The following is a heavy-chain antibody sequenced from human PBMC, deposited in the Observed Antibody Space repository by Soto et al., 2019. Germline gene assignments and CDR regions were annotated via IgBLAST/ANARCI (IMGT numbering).Heavy chain of an antibody. CDR2: IYHSGST. Sequence: SETLSLTCAVSGGSISSGGYSWSWIRQPPGKDLEWIGYIYHSGSTYYNPSLKSRVTISVDRSKNQFSLKLSSVTAADTAVYYCARGAVVRGVIIAFDYWGQGTLVTVSS. J-gene: IGHJ4*02. V-gene: IGHV4-30-2*01. CDR3: ARGAVVRGVIIAFDY. CDR1: GGSISSGGYS. D-gene: IGHD3-10*01.